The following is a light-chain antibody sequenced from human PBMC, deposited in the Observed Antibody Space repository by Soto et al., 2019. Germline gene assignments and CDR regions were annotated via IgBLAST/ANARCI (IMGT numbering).Light chain of an antibody. CDR1: SSDVGSYNL. CDR3: CSYAGSSTYV. V-gene: IGLV2-23*01. CDR2: EGS. J-gene: IGLJ1*01. Sequence: QSVLTQPASVSGSPGQSITISCTGTSSDVGSYNLVSWYQQHPGKAPKLMIYEGSKRPSGVSNRFSGSKSGNTASLTISGLQAEDEADYYGCSYAGSSTYVLGTGTKVTVL.